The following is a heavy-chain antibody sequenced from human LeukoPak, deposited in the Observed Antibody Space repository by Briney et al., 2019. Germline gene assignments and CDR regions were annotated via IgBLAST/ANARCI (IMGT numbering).Heavy chain of an antibody. V-gene: IGHV1-69*05. D-gene: IGHD2-15*01. Sequence: SVKVSCKASGGTFSSYAISWVRQAPGQGLEWMGGIIPIFGTANYAQKFQGRVTITTDESTSTAYMELSSLRSEDTAVYYCAGDRSGGKILHSFDPWGQGTLVTVSS. CDR3: AGDRSGGKILHSFDP. J-gene: IGHJ5*02. CDR1: GGTFSSYA. CDR2: IIPIFGTA.